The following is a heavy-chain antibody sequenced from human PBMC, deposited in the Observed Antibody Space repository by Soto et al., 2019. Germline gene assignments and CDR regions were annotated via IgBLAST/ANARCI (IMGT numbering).Heavy chain of an antibody. D-gene: IGHD3-10*01. CDR1: GYTFTSYG. Sequence: GASVKVSCKASGYTFTSYGISWVRQAPGQGLEWMGWISAYNGNTNYAQKLQGRVTINADESTNTAYMQLSSLRSEDTAVYFCAVGFKLDYYSLDVWGQGTTVTVSS. CDR2: ISAYNGNT. J-gene: IGHJ6*02. CDR3: AVGFKLDYYSLDV. V-gene: IGHV1-18*01.